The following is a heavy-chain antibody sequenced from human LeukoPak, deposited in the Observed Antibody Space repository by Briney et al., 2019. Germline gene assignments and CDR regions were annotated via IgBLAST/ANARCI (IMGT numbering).Heavy chain of an antibody. Sequence: SETLSLTCTVSGGSISNYYWSWIRQPPGKALEWIGYIYYTGTTKYNPSLKSRATISLDTSKNQFSLRLASVTAADTALFFCARGYDIDVWGQGTTVTVSS. CDR1: GGSISNYY. J-gene: IGHJ6*02. V-gene: IGHV4-59*01. CDR2: IYYTGTT. CDR3: ARGYDIDV.